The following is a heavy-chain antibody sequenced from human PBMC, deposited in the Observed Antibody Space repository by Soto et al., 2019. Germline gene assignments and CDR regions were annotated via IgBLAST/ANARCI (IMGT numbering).Heavy chain of an antibody. Sequence: PGGSLRLSCAASGFTFSSYGMHWVRQAPGKGLEWVAVIWYDGSNKYYADSVKGRFTISRDNSKNTLYLQMNSLRAEDTAVYYCARDTEDAYYDFWSGYYTGYYYYGMDVWGQGTTVTVS. D-gene: IGHD3-3*01. CDR3: ARDTEDAYYDFWSGYYTGYYYYGMDV. V-gene: IGHV3-33*01. CDR1: GFTFSSYG. CDR2: IWYDGSNK. J-gene: IGHJ6*02.